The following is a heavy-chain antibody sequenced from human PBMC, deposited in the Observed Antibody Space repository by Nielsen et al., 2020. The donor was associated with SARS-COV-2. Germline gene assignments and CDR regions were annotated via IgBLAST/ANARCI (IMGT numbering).Heavy chain of an antibody. CDR3: ARERVGGITIFGVVTRYGMDV. CDR2: IYYSGST. V-gene: IGHV4-30-4*01. D-gene: IGHD3-3*01. Sequence: WIRQPPGKGLEWIGYIYYSGSTYYNPSLKSRVTISVDTSKNQFSLKLSSVTAADTALYYCARERVGGITIFGVVTRYGMDVWGQGTTITVSS. J-gene: IGHJ6*02.